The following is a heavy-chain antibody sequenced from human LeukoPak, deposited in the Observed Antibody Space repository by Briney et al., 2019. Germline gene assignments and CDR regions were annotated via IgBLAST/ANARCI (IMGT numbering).Heavy chain of an antibody. V-gene: IGHV3-20*04. CDR3: AKGKNTGSYLSHVDY. CDR2: INWNGGST. D-gene: IGHD3-10*01. CDR1: GFTFDDYG. J-gene: IGHJ4*02. Sequence: GGSLRLSCAASGFTFDDYGMSWVRQAPGKGLEWVSGINWNGGSTGYADSVKGRLTISRDNAKNSLYLQMNSLRTEDTALYYCAKGKNTGSYLSHVDYWGQGTLVTVSS.